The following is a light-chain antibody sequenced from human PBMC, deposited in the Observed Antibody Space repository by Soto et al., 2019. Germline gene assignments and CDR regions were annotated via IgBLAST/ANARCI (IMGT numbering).Light chain of an antibody. V-gene: IGKV2-28*01. Sequence: EIVLTQSPLSLPFTPGEPASISCISSQILLHSNGYNYLDWYLQKPGQSPQLLIYLGSNRASGVPDRFSGSGSGTDFTLKISRVKAEDVGVYYCMQALQTHRTFGQGTKVDIK. J-gene: IGKJ1*01. CDR1: QILLHSNGYNY. CDR2: LGS. CDR3: MQALQTHRT.